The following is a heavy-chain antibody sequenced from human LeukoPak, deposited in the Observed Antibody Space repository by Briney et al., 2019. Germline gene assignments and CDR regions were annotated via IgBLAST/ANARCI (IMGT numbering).Heavy chain of an antibody. CDR3: ARYCSGGSCYSDAFDI. J-gene: IGHJ3*02. Sequence: ASVKVSCKASGGTFSSYAISWVRQAPGQGLEWMGGIIPIFGTANYAQKFQGRVTITADESTSTAYMELSSLRSEDTAVYYCARYCSGGSCYSDAFDIWGQGTMVTVSS. CDR2: IIPIFGTA. V-gene: IGHV1-69*13. D-gene: IGHD2-15*01. CDR1: GGTFSSYA.